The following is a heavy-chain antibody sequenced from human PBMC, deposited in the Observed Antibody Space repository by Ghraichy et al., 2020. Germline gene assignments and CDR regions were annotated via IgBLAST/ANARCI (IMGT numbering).Heavy chain of an antibody. V-gene: IGHV3-30*04. J-gene: IGHJ4*02. CDR3: ARVSLTTVTAFDY. CDR1: GFTFSSYA. D-gene: IGHD4-11*01. CDR2: ISYDGSNK. Sequence: GESLNISCAASGFTFSSYAMHWVRQAPGKGLEWVAVISYDGSNKYYADSVKGRFTISRDNSKNTLYLQMNSLRAEDTAVYYCARVSLTTVTAFDYWGQGTLVTVSS.